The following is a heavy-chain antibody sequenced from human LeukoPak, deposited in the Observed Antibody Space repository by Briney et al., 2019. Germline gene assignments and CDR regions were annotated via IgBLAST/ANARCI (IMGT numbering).Heavy chain of an antibody. CDR2: INHSRGT. J-gene: IGHJ4*02. V-gene: IGHV4-34*01. CDR3: AREDYYFDS. Sequence: PSETLSLTCSVYGGSITAYYGSWIRQPPGKGLEWIGEINHSRGTKYNPSLESRVTILLDASKNEFSLNLNSVTAADTAVYYCAREDYYFDSWGQGTLVTVSS. CDR1: GGSITAYY.